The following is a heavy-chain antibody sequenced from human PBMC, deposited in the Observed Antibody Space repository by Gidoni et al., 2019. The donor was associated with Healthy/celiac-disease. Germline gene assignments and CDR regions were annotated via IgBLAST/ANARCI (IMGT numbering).Heavy chain of an antibody. CDR1: GGSISSSSYY. V-gene: IGHV4-39*07. Sequence: QLPLQESGPGLVKPSETLSLTCTVSGGSISSSSYYWGWNRQPPGKGLEWIGSIYYSGSTYYNPSLKSRVTISVDTSKNQFSLKLSSVTAADTAVYYCGGAGIVATIDYWGQGTLVTVSS. CDR2: IYYSGST. D-gene: IGHD5-12*01. CDR3: GGAGIVATIDY. J-gene: IGHJ4*02.